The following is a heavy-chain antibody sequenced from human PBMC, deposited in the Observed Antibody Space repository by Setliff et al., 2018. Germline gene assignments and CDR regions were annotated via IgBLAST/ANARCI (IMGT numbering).Heavy chain of an antibody. V-gene: IGHV3-30*02. CDR3: AGVHWTTNWFLHY. D-gene: IGHD7-27*01. CDR2: IFHDGRDI. CDR1: ESTFSSFG. Sequence: HPGGSLRLSCTASESTFSSFGMHWVRQAPGKGLEWVAIIFHDGRDIYYGDSVQGRFAISRDNSKNTLYLQMNSLRSDDTAVYYCAGVHWTTNWFLHYWGQGTLVTVSS. J-gene: IGHJ4*01.